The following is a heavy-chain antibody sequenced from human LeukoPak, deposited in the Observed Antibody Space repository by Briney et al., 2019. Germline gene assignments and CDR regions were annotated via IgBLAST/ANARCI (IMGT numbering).Heavy chain of an antibody. CDR2: ISSSSTYI. Sequence: NTGGSLRLSCAASGFTFSSYGMHWVRQAPGKGLEWVSSISSSSTYIYYADSVKGRFTISRDNAKNSLFLQMNSLRAEDTAVYYCARITIFGPYGMDVWGHGTTVTVSS. V-gene: IGHV3-21*01. J-gene: IGHJ6*02. D-gene: IGHD3-3*01. CDR1: GFTFSSYG. CDR3: ARITIFGPYGMDV.